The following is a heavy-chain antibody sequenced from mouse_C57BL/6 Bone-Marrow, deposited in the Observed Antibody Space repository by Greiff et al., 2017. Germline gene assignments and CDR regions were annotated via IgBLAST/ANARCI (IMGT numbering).Heavy chain of an antibody. Sequence: EVQRVESGGGLVQPGGSLKLSCAASGFTFSDYYMYWVRQTPEKRLEWVAYISNGGGSTYYPDTVKGRFTISRDNAKNTLDLQMSRRKSEDTAMYYCARHGWAFDYWGQGTTLTVSS. V-gene: IGHV5-12*01. J-gene: IGHJ2*01. D-gene: IGHD3-3*01. CDR2: ISNGGGST. CDR1: GFTFSDYY. CDR3: ARHGWAFDY.